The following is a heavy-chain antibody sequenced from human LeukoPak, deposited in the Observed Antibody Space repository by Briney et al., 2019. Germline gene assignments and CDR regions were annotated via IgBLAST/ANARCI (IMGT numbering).Heavy chain of an antibody. CDR1: GGSLSSTSYY. Sequence: SETLSLTCTVSGGSLSSTSYYWGWIRQPPGKWREWIGSIYYSGRTYYNPSLKSRVTISVDTSKNQFSLKLSSVTAADTAVYYCARDSFPNDAFDIWGQGTMVTVSS. CDR3: ARDSFPNDAFDI. V-gene: IGHV4-39*07. CDR2: IYYSGRT. D-gene: IGHD2/OR15-2a*01. J-gene: IGHJ3*02.